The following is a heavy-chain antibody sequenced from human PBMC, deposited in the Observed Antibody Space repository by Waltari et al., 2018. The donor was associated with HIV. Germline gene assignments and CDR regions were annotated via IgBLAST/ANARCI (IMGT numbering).Heavy chain of an antibody. CDR1: GYNFTAYA. D-gene: IGHD2-15*01. J-gene: IGHJ4*02. V-gene: IGHV1-3*01. CDR2: INVGNGNT. Sequence: QVQLVQSGADVKKPGATVKVSCKAFGYNFTAYAMTWMRQAPGQRLEWMGWINVGNGNTEYSQKFQARITVTRDTSASTAYLDLSSLTSEDTAVYYCARAPGACSGPTCFSYNDDFWGQGTLVTVSS. CDR3: ARAPGACSGPTCFSYNDDF.